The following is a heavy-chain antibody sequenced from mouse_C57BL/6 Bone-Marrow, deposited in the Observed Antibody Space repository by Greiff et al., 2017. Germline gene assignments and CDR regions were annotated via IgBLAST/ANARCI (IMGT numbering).Heavy chain of an antibody. J-gene: IGHJ2*01. Sequence: EVMLVESGGDLVKPGGSLKLSCAASGFTFSSYGMSWVRQTPDKRLEWVATISSGGSYTYYPDSVKGRFTISRDNAKNTLYLQMSSLKSEDTAMYYCARRHYYGSSYDFDYWGQGTTLTVSS. CDR3: ARRHYYGSSYDFDY. V-gene: IGHV5-6*02. D-gene: IGHD1-1*01. CDR1: GFTFSSYG. CDR2: ISSGGSYT.